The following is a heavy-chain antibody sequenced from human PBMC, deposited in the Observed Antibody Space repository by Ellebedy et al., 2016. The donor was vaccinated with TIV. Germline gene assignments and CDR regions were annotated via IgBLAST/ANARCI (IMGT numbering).Heavy chain of an antibody. Sequence: ASVKVSCKASGYTFTGYPINWVRQAPGQGLEWLGWINTNTGNPTYSQGFRGQFVFSLDTSVSTAYLEISRLRAEDTAVYYCARDSRYNWNDWDYYHMDVWGKGTTVTVSS. D-gene: IGHD1-1*01. J-gene: IGHJ6*03. CDR3: ARDSRYNWNDWDYYHMDV. CDR1: GYTFTGYP. CDR2: INTNTGNP. V-gene: IGHV7-4-1*02.